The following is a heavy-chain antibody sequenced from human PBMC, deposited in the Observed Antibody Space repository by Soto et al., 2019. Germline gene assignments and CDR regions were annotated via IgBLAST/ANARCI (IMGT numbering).Heavy chain of an antibody. D-gene: IGHD4-17*01. Sequence: GGSLRLSCAASGFTFSSYSMNWVRQAPGKGLEWVSSISSSSSYIYYADSVKGRFTISRDNAKNSLYLQMNSLRAEDTAVYYCARDMAIPDYGDVGYYYYMDVWGKGTTVTVSS. CDR3: ARDMAIPDYGDVGYYYYMDV. J-gene: IGHJ6*03. V-gene: IGHV3-21*01. CDR1: GFTFSSYS. CDR2: ISSSSSYI.